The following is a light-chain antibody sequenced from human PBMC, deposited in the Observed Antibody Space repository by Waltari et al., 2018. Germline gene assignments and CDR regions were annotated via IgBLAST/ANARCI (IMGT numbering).Light chain of an antibody. CDR2: WAS. CDR3: QQYFSYPWS. Sequence: DIVMTQSPESLAVSLGERATLNCKSSQSILYNSDNKTCLVWYQQKPGQPPKVLIYWASNRESGDPDRFSGSGSGTDFTLTISSLQAEDVAVYYCQQYFSYPWSFGQGTKVEIK. CDR1: QSILYNSDNKTC. V-gene: IGKV4-1*01. J-gene: IGKJ1*01.